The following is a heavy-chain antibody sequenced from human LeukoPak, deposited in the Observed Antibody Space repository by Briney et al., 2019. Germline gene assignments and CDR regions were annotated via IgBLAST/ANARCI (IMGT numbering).Heavy chain of an antibody. CDR3: TRLSGYYDAFDT. Sequence: GGSLRLSCAASGFTLSGSAMHWVRQASGKGLEWVGRIRSKANSYATAYAASVKGRFTISRDDSKNTAYLQMNSLKTEDTAVYYCTRLSGYYDAFDTWGQGTMVTVSS. CDR2: IRSKANSYAT. CDR1: GFTLSGSA. D-gene: IGHD3-3*01. J-gene: IGHJ3*02. V-gene: IGHV3-73*01.